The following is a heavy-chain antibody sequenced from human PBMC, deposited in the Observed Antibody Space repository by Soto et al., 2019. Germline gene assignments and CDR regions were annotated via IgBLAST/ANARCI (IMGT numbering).Heavy chain of an antibody. Sequence: SGSKSVTCSVSGGSSNSYGWSWIRQPAGKGLEWIGRVYSSGTTDYNPSLNSRATLSVETSKNQFSLKLSSLTAADPAVYYCARLIGSHAHGSCYF. D-gene: IGHD3-10*01. V-gene: IGHV4-4*07. J-gene: IGHJ2*01. CDR1: GGSSNSYG. CDR3: ARLIGSHAHGSCYF. CDR2: VYSSGTT.